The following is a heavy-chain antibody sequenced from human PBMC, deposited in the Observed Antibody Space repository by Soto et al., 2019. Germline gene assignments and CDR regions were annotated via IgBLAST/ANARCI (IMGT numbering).Heavy chain of an antibody. Sequence: ASVKVSCKASGGTFSSYAISWVRQAPGQGLEWMGGIIPIFGTANYAQKFQGRVTITADKSTSTAYMELSSLRSEDTAVYYCAREGRGNSYGYYYGMDVWGQGTTVTVSS. CDR3: AREGRGNSYGYYYGMDV. CDR1: GGTFSSYA. D-gene: IGHD5-18*01. J-gene: IGHJ6*02. V-gene: IGHV1-69*06. CDR2: IIPIFGTA.